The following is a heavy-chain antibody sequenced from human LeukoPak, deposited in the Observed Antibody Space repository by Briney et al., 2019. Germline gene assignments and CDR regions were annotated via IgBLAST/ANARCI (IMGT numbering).Heavy chain of an antibody. CDR3: AKEEIRYSSSPYYYMDV. V-gene: IGHV3-23*01. J-gene: IGHJ6*03. CDR2: ISGSGGST. CDR1: GFTFSSYG. D-gene: IGHD6-13*01. Sequence: PGGTLRLSCAASGFTFSSYGMSWVRQAPGKALEWVSAISGSGGSTYYADSVKGRFTISRDNSKNTLYLQMNSLRAEDTALYYCAKEEIRYSSSPYYYMDVWGKGTTVTISS.